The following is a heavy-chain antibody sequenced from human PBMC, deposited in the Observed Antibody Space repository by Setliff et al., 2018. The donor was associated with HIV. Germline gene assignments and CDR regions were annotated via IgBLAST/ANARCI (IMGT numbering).Heavy chain of an antibody. D-gene: IGHD6-13*01. V-gene: IGHV1-8*01. CDR2: MNPNSGNT. CDR1: GYTFTSYD. CDR3: ARGSYSSSWYGYYYYYGMDV. Sequence: ASVKVSCKASGYTFTSYDINWVRQATGQGLEWMGWMNPNSGNTGYAQKFQGGVTMTRNTSISTAYMELSSLRSEDTAVYYCARGSYSSSWYGYYYYYGMDVWGQGTTVTVSS. J-gene: IGHJ6*02.